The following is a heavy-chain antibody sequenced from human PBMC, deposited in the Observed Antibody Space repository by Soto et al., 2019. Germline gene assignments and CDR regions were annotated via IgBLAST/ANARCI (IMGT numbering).Heavy chain of an antibody. CDR2: IYSGGST. J-gene: IGHJ4*02. Sequence: GGSLRLSCAASGFTVSSNYMSWVRQAPGKGLEWVSVIYSGGSTYYADSVKGRFTISRDNCKNTLYLQMNSLRAEDTAVYYCARGRGYYYGSESSLRPNYFDYWGQGTLVTVSS. CDR3: ARGRGYYYGSESSLRPNYFDY. CDR1: GFTVSSNY. V-gene: IGHV3-53*01. D-gene: IGHD3-10*01.